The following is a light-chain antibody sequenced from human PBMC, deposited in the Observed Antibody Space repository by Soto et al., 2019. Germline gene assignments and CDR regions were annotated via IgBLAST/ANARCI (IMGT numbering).Light chain of an antibody. CDR1: QSVSSN. Sequence: IVLKNSAGTVSLSPRERAPLSCRASQSVSSNLAWYQQKPGQAPRLLIYGASSRATGIPDRFSGSGSGTDFTLTISRLEPEDFAGYYCQQYDSSPRTVGQGAKVDIK. CDR2: GAS. J-gene: IGKJ1*01. V-gene: IGKV3-20*01. CDR3: QQYDSSPRT.